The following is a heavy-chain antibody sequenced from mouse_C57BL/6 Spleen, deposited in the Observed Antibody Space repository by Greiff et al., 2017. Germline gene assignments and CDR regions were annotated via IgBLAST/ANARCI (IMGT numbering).Heavy chain of an antibody. J-gene: IGHJ4*01. D-gene: IGHD2-4*01. V-gene: IGHV1-43*01. CDR3: AGYYDYAMDY. CDR1: GYSFTGYY. Sequence: DVMLVESGPELVKPGASVKISCKASGYSFTGYYMHWVKQSSEKSLEWIGEINPSTGGTSYNQKFKGKATLTVDKSSSTAYMQLKSLTSEDSAVYYCAGYYDYAMDYWGQGTSVTVSS. CDR2: INPSTGGT.